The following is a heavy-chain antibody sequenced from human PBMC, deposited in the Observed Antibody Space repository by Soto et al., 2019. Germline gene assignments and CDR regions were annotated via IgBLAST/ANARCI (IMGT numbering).Heavy chain of an antibody. Sequence: GGSLRLSCAASGFTVSSHYMSWVRRAPGKGLEWVSVIYTSGDTYYADSVKGRFTISRDNSKNTLYLQMNTVRAEDTAVYYCARLNYDILAAFDYWGQGTLVTVSS. V-gene: IGHV3-66*01. CDR2: IYTSGDT. CDR3: ARLNYDILAAFDY. CDR1: GFTVSSHY. J-gene: IGHJ4*02. D-gene: IGHD3-9*01.